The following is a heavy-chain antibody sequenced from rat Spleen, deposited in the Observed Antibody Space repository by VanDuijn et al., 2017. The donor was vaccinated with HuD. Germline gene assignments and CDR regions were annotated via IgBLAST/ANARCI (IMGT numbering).Heavy chain of an antibody. CDR2: ISSDGRRN. CDR3: ARDLDGYFDY. CDR1: GFTFSDYY. V-gene: IGHV5-29*01. Sequence: EVQLVESDGGLVQPGRSLKLSCAASGFTFSDYYMAWVRQAPTKGLEWVATISSDGRRNYYRDSVKGRFTISRDNAKSTLYLQMNSLQSEDTTTYYCARDLDGYFDYWGQGVMVTVSS. D-gene: IGHD1-12*03. J-gene: IGHJ2*01.